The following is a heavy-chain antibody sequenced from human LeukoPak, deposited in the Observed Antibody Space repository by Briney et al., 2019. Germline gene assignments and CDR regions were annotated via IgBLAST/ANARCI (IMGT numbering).Heavy chain of an antibody. V-gene: IGHV4-61*02. CDR3: ARSLFVGGRRYYFDY. CDR2: IYISGTT. J-gene: IGHJ4*02. Sequence: SQTLSLTCTVSGGSISSGSYYWSWIRQPAGKGLEWIGRIYISGTTNYNPSLKNRVTISVDTSKNQFSLKLSSVTDADTAVYYCARSLFVGGRRYYFDYWGQGTLVTVSS. CDR1: GGSISSGSYY. D-gene: IGHD6-6*01.